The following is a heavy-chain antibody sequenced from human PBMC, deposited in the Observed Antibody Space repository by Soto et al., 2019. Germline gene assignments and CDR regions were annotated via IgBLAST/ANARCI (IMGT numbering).Heavy chain of an antibody. Sequence: PSETLSLTCSVSGDSINSDNYYWGWIRQPPGKGLEWIGRIYYRGNTNYNPSLKTRVTISLDKSKNQFSLKLSSVTAADTAVYYCARIAARPVYYYMDVWGKGTTVTVSS. CDR2: IYYRGNT. J-gene: IGHJ6*03. CDR3: ARIAARPVYYYMDV. V-gene: IGHV4-39*07. CDR1: GDSINSDNYY. D-gene: IGHD6-6*01.